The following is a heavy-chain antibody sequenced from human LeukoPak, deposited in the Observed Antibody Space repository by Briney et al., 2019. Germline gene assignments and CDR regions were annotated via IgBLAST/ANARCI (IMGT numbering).Heavy chain of an antibody. J-gene: IGHJ1*01. CDR2: INTNTGNP. Sequence: ASVKVSCKASGYIFDIYALIWVRQAPGQGLELMGWINTNTGNPTYAQGFTGRFVFSLDTSVSTAYLQISSLKAEDTAVYYCARDYTLTLGTTTYFQHWGRGTLVTVSS. V-gene: IGHV7-4-1*02. CDR3: ARDYTLTLGTTTYFQH. CDR1: GYIFDIYA. D-gene: IGHD1-7*01.